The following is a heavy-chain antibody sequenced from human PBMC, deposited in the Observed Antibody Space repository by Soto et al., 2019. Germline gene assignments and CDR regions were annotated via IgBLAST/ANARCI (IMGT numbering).Heavy chain of an antibody. CDR2: ISGSGGST. D-gene: IGHD3-3*01. Sequence: GGSLRLSCAASGFTFSSYAMSWVRQAPGKGLEWVSAISGSGGSTYYADSVKGRFTISRDNSKNTLYLQMNSLRAEDTAVYYCAKGAGLGVVIIHYYYYGMDVWGQGTTVTVS. V-gene: IGHV3-23*01. CDR3: AKGAGLGVVIIHYYYYGMDV. CDR1: GFTFSSYA. J-gene: IGHJ6*02.